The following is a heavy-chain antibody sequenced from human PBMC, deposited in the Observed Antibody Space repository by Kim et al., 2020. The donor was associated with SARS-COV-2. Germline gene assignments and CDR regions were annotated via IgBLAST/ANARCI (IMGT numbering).Heavy chain of an antibody. Sequence: VKGRFTISRDNSKNTLYLQMNSLRAEDTAVYYCARDMYSYYYDSSGYYLWGQGTLVTVSS. V-gene: IGHV3-30*01. CDR3: ARDMYSYYYDSSGYYL. D-gene: IGHD3-22*01. J-gene: IGHJ5*02.